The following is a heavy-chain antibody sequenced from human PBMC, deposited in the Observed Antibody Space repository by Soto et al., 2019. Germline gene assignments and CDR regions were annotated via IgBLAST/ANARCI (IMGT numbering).Heavy chain of an antibody. CDR3: ARGFRRDYYPAY. CDR2: MNPNSGNT. V-gene: IGHV1-8*02. CDR1: GYTFTSYG. Sequence: ASVKVSCKASGYTFTSYGISWVRQAPGQGLEWMGWMNPNSGNTGYAQKFQGRVTMTRNTSISTAYMELSSLRSEDTAVYYCARGFRRDYYPAYWGQGTLVTVSS. J-gene: IGHJ4*02. D-gene: IGHD3-3*01.